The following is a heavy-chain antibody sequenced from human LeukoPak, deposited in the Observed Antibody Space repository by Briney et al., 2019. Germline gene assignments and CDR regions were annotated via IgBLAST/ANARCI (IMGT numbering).Heavy chain of an antibody. J-gene: IGHJ3*02. CDR3: AGWAVASAFDI. CDR2: IWYDGSNK. Sequence: RSLRLSCAASGFTFSSYGMHWVRQAPGKGLEWVAVIWYDGSNKYYADSVKGRFTISRDNSKNTLYLQMNSLRAEDTAVYYCAGWAVASAFDIWGQGTMVTVSS. D-gene: IGHD6-19*01. V-gene: IGHV3-33*01. CDR1: GFTFSSYG.